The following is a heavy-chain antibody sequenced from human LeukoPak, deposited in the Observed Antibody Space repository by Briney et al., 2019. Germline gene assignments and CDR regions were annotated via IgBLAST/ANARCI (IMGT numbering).Heavy chain of an antibody. CDR3: ATTVISGSDGMDV. Sequence: PGGSLRLSCAASGFIVSNKYMAWVCQTPGKGLEWVSVIYTGGSTYYADSVKGRFTISRDNPKNTVHLQMNRLRVEDTAVYYCATTVISGSDGMDVWGQGTTVTVSS. CDR2: IYTGGST. V-gene: IGHV3-53*01. CDR1: GFIVSNKY. D-gene: IGHD4-11*01. J-gene: IGHJ6*02.